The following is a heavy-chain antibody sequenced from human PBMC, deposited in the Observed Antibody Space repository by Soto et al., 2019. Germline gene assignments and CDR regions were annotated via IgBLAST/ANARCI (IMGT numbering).Heavy chain of an antibody. CDR2: ISGYGSST. CDR1: GFTFSNYG. CDR3: AKDLLTTLTTGVDY. V-gene: IGHV3-23*01. Sequence: PGGSLRLSCAASGFTFSNYGIRWVRQAPGEGLEWVSVISGYGSSTYYTDSVKGRFTISRDNSKNTLSLQMNSLRAEDTAVYYCAKDLLTTLTTGVDYWGQGTLVTVSS. D-gene: IGHD4-17*01. J-gene: IGHJ4*02.